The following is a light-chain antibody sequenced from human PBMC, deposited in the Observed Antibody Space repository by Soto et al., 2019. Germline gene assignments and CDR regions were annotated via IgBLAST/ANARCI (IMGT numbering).Light chain of an antibody. CDR2: GAS. J-gene: IGKJ1*01. CDR1: QSLRSGD. V-gene: IGKV3-20*01. Sequence: PGERATLSCRASQSLRSGDLACYQQIPGQAPGLLIYGASSRATGIPDGFSGSGSGTDFNLTVSRLAPEDFAVYYCQQYGTSPRTFGQGTKVDIK. CDR3: QQYGTSPRT.